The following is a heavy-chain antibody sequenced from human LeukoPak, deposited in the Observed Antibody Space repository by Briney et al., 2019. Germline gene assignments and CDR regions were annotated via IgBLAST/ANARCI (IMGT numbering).Heavy chain of an antibody. CDR2: ISNNGGYT. CDR3: AKQLGYCSDGSCYFPY. V-gene: IGHV3-23*01. D-gene: IGHD2-15*01. Sequence: GSLRLSCAASGFTFSSSAMSWVRQAPGKGLEWVSAISNNGGYTYYADSVQGRFTISRDNSKSTLCLQMNSLRAEDTAVYYCAKQLGYCSDGSCYFPYWGQGTLVTVSS. CDR1: GFTFSSSA. J-gene: IGHJ4*02.